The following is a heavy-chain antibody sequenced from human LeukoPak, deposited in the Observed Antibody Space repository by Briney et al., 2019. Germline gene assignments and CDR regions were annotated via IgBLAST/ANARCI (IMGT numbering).Heavy chain of an antibody. CDR2: IYSSGST. V-gene: IGHV4-4*07. CDR1: GGSISSYY. J-gene: IGHJ4*02. D-gene: IGHD2-21*02. Sequence: SETLSLTCTVSGGSISSYYWSWIRQPAGKGLEWIGRIYSSGSTNYNPSLKSRVTISVDTSKNQFSLKLSSVTAADTAVYYCARDARLVTHDYWGQGTLVTVSS. CDR3: ARDARLVTHDY.